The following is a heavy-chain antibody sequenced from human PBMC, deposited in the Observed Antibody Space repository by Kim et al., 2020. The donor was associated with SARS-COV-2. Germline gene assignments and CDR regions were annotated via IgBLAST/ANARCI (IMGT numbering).Heavy chain of an antibody. CDR1: GGSFSGYY. CDR3: ARGPVIWCSSTSCYTSAYYYYYYMDV. Sequence: SETLSLTCAVYGGSFSGYYWSWIRQPPGKGLEWIGEINHSGSTNYNPSLKSRVTISVDTSKNQFSLKLSSVTAADTAVYYCARGPVIWCSSTSCYTSAYYYYYYMDVWGKGTTVTVSS. D-gene: IGHD2-2*02. CDR2: INHSGST. J-gene: IGHJ6*03. V-gene: IGHV4-34*01.